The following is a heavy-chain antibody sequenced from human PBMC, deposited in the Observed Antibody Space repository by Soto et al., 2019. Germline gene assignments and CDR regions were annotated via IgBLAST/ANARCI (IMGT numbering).Heavy chain of an antibody. V-gene: IGHV3-30-3*01. D-gene: IGHD2-15*01. CDR3: ARDYSVVVAAPHY. J-gene: IGHJ4*02. CDR1: GFTFSSYA. CDR2: ISYDGSNK. Sequence: GGSLRLSCAASGFTFSSYAMHWVRQAPGKGLEWVAVISYDGSNKYYADSVKGRFTISRDNSKNTLYLQMNSLRAEDTAVYYCARDYSVVVAAPHYWGQGTLVTVS.